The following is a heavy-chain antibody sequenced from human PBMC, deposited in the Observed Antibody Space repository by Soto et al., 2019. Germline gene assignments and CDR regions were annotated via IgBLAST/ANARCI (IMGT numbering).Heavy chain of an antibody. D-gene: IGHD3-22*01. CDR2: IYWDDDK. CDR1: GFSLSTSGVG. J-gene: IGHJ5*02. CDR3: AHSLIGYYYDSSGSNWFDP. Sequence: QITLKESGPTLVKPTQTITLTCTFSGFSLSTSGVGVGWIRQPPGKALEWLALIYWDDDKHYSPSLKSRLPIAKDTFNNQVVLTMTNMDHVDTATYYCAHSLIGYYYDSSGSNWFDPWGQGTLVTVSS. V-gene: IGHV2-5*02.